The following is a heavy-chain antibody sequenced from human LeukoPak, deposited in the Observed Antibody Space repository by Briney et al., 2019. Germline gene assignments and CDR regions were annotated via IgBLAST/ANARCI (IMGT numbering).Heavy chain of an antibody. Sequence: GGSLRLSCAGSGFSFSSYDMLWIRQATGKGLEWVSAIGSGGDTYYAGSVKGRFTISRESAKNSFYLQMNSLSAGDTAVYFCARAVAGTDEIDSWGQGTLVTVSS. CDR1: GFSFSSYD. D-gene: IGHD6-19*01. V-gene: IGHV3-13*01. CDR2: IGSGGDT. CDR3: ARAVAGTDEIDS. J-gene: IGHJ4*02.